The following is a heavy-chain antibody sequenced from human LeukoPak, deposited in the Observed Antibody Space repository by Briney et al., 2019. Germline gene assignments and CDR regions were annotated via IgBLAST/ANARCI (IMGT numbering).Heavy chain of an antibody. Sequence: GGSLRLSCAASKFTFSDYSMSWVRQAPGKGLEWVSAISGGGSTYYADSVKGRFIISRDNSKNTVYLQLNSLRAEDTAVYYCARGGDTIGSIRSPFDIWGQGTMVTVSS. CDR3: ARGGDTIGSIRSPFDI. V-gene: IGHV3-53*01. CDR1: KFTFSDYS. D-gene: IGHD3-22*01. CDR2: ISGGGST. J-gene: IGHJ3*02.